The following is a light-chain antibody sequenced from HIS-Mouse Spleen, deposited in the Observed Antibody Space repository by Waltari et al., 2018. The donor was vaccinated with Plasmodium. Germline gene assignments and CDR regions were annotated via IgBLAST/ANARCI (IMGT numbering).Light chain of an antibody. CDR3: QSDGSSGTEV. Sequence: SYELTQPPSVSVAPGQTARITCAGDALGKQNAYWYQQKPGQAPVLVLYKDSERPSGIHELFACTSAKTAVPLTSSGDHGDEAADYCYQSDGSSGTEVFGAGTKVTVL. CDR1: ALGKQN. J-gene: IGLJ1*01. CDR2: KDS. V-gene: IGLV3-25*02.